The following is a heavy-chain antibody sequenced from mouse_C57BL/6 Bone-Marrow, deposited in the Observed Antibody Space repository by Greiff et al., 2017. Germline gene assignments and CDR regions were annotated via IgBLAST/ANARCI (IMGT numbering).Heavy chain of an antibody. Sequence: VQLQQSGPELVKPGASVKIPCKASGYTFTDYNMDWVKQSHGKSLEWIGDINPNNGGTIYNQKFKGKVTLTVDKSSSTAYMELRSLTSEDTAVYYCARYYSNPLAMGYWGQGTSVTVAS. CDR2: INPNNGGT. J-gene: IGHJ4*01. V-gene: IGHV1-18*01. CDR1: GYTFTDYN. D-gene: IGHD2-5*01. CDR3: ARYYSNPLAMGY.